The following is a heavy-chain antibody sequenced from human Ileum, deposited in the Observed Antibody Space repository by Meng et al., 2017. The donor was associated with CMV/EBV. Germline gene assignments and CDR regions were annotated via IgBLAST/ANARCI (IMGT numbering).Heavy chain of an antibody. V-gene: IGHV1-46*01. J-gene: IGHJ4*02. Sequence: ASVKVSCKASGYTFTSYYIHWVRQAPGQGLEWMGIIDPSGGATSYAQKFQGRVTMTTDTSTSTVYMDLSSLRSADTAVYFCARGWGGASNFPSDYWGQGTLVTVS. CDR3: ARGWGGASNFPSDY. CDR2: IDPSGGAT. D-gene: IGHD4-11*01. CDR1: GYTFTSYY.